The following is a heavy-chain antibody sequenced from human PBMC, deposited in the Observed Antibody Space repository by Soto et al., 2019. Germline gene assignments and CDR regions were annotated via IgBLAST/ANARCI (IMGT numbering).Heavy chain of an antibody. CDR3: ARLSSSGWPIDS. D-gene: IGHD6-19*01. J-gene: IGHJ4*02. CDR2: TYYSENT. CDR1: GGSISSGGYY. V-gene: IGHV4-31*03. Sequence: KPSETLSLTCTVSGGSISSGGYYWNWIRQHPGKGLEWIGYTYYSENTYYNPSLNSRITISADTSKNQFSLKLSSVTAADTAVYYCARLSSSGWPIDSWGQGTLVTVS.